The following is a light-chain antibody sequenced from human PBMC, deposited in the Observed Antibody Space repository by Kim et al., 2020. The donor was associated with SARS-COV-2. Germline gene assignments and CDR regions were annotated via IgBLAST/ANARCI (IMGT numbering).Light chain of an antibody. CDR3: QQYHGDPPT. V-gene: IGKV1-16*02. J-gene: IGKJ1*01. Sequence: ACVGDRVTITCRASQDISNYVAWLQQKAGKAPKSLIYAASGLQRGVPSKFSGSGSGTHFTLTINSLQPEDFATYYCQQYHGDPPTFGQGTKVDIK. CDR2: AAS. CDR1: QDISNY.